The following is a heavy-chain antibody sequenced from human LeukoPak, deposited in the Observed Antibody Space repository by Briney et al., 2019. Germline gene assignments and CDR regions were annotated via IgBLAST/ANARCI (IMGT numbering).Heavy chain of an antibody. Sequence: GGSLRLSCAASGFTFSSYAMSWVRQAPGKGLEWVSAISGSGGSTYYEDSGKGRFTISRDNSKNTLYLQMNSLRAEDTAVYYCAKDRYSSGWRTYFDYWGQGTLVTVSS. CDR2: ISGSGGST. CDR1: GFTFSSYA. V-gene: IGHV3-23*01. D-gene: IGHD6-19*01. J-gene: IGHJ4*02. CDR3: AKDRYSSGWRTYFDY.